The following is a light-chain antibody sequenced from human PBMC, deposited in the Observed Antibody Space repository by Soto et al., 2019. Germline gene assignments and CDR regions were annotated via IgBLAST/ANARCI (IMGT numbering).Light chain of an antibody. CDR2: EVS. CDR3: SSYTSSSTLV. V-gene: IGLV2-14*01. J-gene: IGLJ1*01. Sequence: QSALTQPASVSGSPGQSITISCTGTSSDVGGYNYVSWYQQHPGKAPKLMIYEVSNRPSGVSNRFSGSKSGNTASLTISGIQAEDEADYYCSSYTSSSTLVFGNGTTVTVL. CDR1: SSDVGGYNY.